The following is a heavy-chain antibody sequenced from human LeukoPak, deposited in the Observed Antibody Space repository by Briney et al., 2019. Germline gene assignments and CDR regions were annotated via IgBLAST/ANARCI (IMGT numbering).Heavy chain of an antibody. J-gene: IGHJ4*02. D-gene: IGHD6-13*01. Sequence: PGGSLRLSCAASGFTFSSYGMHWVRQAPGKGLEWVAVIWYDGSNKYYADSVKGRFTISRDNSKNTLYLQMNSLRAEDTAVYYCARDDGSSWYAPVYWGQGTLVTVSS. CDR2: IWYDGSNK. V-gene: IGHV3-33*01. CDR3: ARDDGSSWYAPVY. CDR1: GFTFSSYG.